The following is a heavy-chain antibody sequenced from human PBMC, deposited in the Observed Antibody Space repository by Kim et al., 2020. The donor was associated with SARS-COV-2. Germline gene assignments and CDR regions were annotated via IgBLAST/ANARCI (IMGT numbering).Heavy chain of an antibody. J-gene: IGHJ4*02. CDR3: ARGCSDPGCPLFDY. V-gene: IGHV4-4*07. CDR2: IYSTGST. CDR1: GGSMSSYY. D-gene: IGHD2-15*01. Sequence: SETLSLTCTVSGGSMSSYYWNWIRQPAGKGLEWLGRIYSTGSTNYNPSLKSRVTMSVDTSKSQFSLKLTSVTAADTAMYYCARGCSDPGCPLFDYWGQGALVVVSS.